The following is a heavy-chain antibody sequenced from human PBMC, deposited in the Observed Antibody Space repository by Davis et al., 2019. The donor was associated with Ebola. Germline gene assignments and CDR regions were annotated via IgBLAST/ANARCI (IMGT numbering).Heavy chain of an antibody. D-gene: IGHD2/OR15-2a*01. V-gene: IGHV1-69*08. CDR3: AHSKEDISVLSGRMDHYGMDV. CDR2: VIPILGTT. CDR1: GVTLSSYN. Sequence: AASVKVSCKASGVTLSSYNINWVRLTPGQGLEWIGGVIPILGTTKKAQKFQGRVTITADKSTSTVYMELNRLRFEDTAVYYCAHSKEDISVLSGRMDHYGMDVWGQGTTVTVS. J-gene: IGHJ6*02.